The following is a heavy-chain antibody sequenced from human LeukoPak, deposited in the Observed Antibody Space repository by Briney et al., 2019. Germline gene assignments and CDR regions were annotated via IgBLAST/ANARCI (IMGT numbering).Heavy chain of an antibody. V-gene: IGHV3-74*01. CDR2: INSDGSDT. CDR1: GFTFSSYW. J-gene: IGHJ4*02. Sequence: PGGSLRLSCAASGFTFSSYWMHWVRQAPGKGLVWVSRINSDGSDTSYADSVKGRFTISRDNAKNSLYLQMNSLRAEDTAVYYCARTIQGIAVAGNDYWGQGTLVTVSS. CDR3: ARTIQGIAVAGNDY. D-gene: IGHD6-19*01.